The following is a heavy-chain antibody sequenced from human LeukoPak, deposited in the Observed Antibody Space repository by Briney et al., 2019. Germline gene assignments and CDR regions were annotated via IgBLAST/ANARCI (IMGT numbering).Heavy chain of an antibody. Sequence: GRSLRLSCAASGFTFSSYAMHWVRQAPGKGLEWVAVISYDGSNKYYADSVKGRFTISRDNSKNTLYLQMNSLRAEDTAVYYCARERVVGATNAFDIWGQGTMVTVS. CDR2: ISYDGSNK. J-gene: IGHJ3*02. CDR1: GFTFSSYA. D-gene: IGHD1-26*01. CDR3: ARERVVGATNAFDI. V-gene: IGHV3-30-3*01.